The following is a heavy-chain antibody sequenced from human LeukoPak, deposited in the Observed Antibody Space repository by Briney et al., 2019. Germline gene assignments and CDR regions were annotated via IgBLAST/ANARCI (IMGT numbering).Heavy chain of an antibody. Sequence: PGGSLRLSCAASGFTFSSYAMGWVRQAPGKGLEWVSAISGSGGSTYYADSVKGRFTISRDNSKNTLYLQMNSLRAEDTAVYYCAKPRIVLMVYAIPPNFDYWGQGTLVTVSS. CDR3: AKPRIVLMVYAIPPNFDY. J-gene: IGHJ4*02. CDR1: GFTFSSYA. D-gene: IGHD2-8*01. V-gene: IGHV3-23*01. CDR2: ISGSGGST.